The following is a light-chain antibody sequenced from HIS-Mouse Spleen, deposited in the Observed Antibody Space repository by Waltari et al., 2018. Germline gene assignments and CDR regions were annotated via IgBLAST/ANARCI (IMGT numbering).Light chain of an antibody. CDR3: YSTDSSGNHRV. CDR2: EDS. V-gene: IGLV3-10*01. Sequence: SYELTQPPSVSVSPGQTARITCSGDALPKKYAYWYQQKSGHAPVLVIYEDSKQPSGIPERFSGSSSGTMATLTISGAQVEDEADYYCYSTDSSGNHRVFGGGTKLTVL. J-gene: IGLJ2*01. CDR1: ALPKKY.